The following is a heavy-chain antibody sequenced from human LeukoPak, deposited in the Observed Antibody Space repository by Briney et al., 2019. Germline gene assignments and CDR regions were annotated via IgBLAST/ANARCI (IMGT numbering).Heavy chain of an antibody. CDR3: ARRVGYCSSTSCSLYFDY. CDR1: GFIFSSYD. J-gene: IGHJ4*02. CDR2: ISGSGRAP. Sequence: GGSLRLSCTASGFIFSSYDMSWVRQGPGKGLEWVSAISGSGRAPFYADSVKGRFTISRDNSMNTLYLQMNSLRAEDTAVYYCARRVGYCSSTSCSLYFDYWGQGTLVTVSS. V-gene: IGHV3-23*01. D-gene: IGHD2-2*01.